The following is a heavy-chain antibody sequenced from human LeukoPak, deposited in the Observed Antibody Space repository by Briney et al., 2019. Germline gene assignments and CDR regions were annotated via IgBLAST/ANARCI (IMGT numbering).Heavy chain of an antibody. J-gene: IGHJ3*02. CDR3: ARDLNPQRIGMRAFDI. CDR1: GYTFTNFY. Sequence: GASVKVSCKASGYTFTNFYLHWVRQAPGQGLEWMGIINPTTGSTTYAQKLQGRVTMTRGMSTSTVYMELSSLRSEDTAVYFCARDLNPQRIGMRAFDIWGQGTMVTASS. V-gene: IGHV1-46*01. D-gene: IGHD1-14*01. CDR2: INPTTGST.